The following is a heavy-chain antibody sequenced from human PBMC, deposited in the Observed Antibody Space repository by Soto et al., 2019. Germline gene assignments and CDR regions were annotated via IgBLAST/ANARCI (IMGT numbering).Heavy chain of an antibody. D-gene: IGHD1-20*01. CDR1: GFTFSNYA. J-gene: IGHJ5*02. CDR3: AKDAVPYNGKWDWLDP. CDR2: IGGDGGT. Sequence: EVQLLESGGALVQPGGSLRLSCAASGFTFSNYAMSWVRQAPGKGPEWVSSIGGDGGTNYADSVKGRFTISRDNSKNTLYLQLNGLRVEDTAIYYCAKDAVPYNGKWDWLDPWGQGTLVTVSS. V-gene: IGHV3-23*01.